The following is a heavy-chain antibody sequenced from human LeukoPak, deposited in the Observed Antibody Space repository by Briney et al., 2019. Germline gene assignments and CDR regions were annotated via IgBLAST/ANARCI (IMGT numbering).Heavy chain of an antibody. J-gene: IGHJ5*02. CDR3: ARGKSVTTLLNWFDP. Sequence: ASVKVSCKTSGYTFNKYSITWVRQAPGQGLEWMGWISVYNDNTNYAQSLQGRVTMTTDTSTSTAYMELRSLRSDDTAVYYCARGKSVTTLLNWFDPWGKGTLVIVSS. V-gene: IGHV1-18*01. CDR1: GYTFNKYS. CDR2: ISVYNDNT. D-gene: IGHD4-17*01.